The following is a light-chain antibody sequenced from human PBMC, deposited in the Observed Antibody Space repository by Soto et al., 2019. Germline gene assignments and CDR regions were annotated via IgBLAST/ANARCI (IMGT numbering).Light chain of an antibody. J-gene: IGKJ1*01. V-gene: IGKV3-20*01. CDR1: QTVSFGC. CDR3: QQYGTSPRT. Sequence: EIVLTQSPGTLSLSPGERATLSCRASQTVSFGCLAWYQQMPGQAPRLLIYGASSRATGIPARFSGSGSGTDFTLTISRLEPEDFAVYYCQQYGTSPRTFGQGTRVEIK. CDR2: GAS.